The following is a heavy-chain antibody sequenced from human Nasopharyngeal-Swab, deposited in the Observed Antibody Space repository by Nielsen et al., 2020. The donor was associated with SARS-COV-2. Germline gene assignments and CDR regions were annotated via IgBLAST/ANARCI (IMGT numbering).Heavy chain of an antibody. CDR2: ISGSGGST. V-gene: IGHV3-23*01. Sequence: GGSLRLSCAASGFTFSSYAMSWVRQAPGKGLEWVSAISGSGGSTYYADSVKGRFTISRDNSKNTLYLQMNSLRAEDTAVYYCAKGDGSSYYITMIPHWGQGTLVTVSS. J-gene: IGHJ4*02. CDR1: GFTFSSYA. CDR3: AKGDGSSYYITMIPH. D-gene: IGHD3-22*01.